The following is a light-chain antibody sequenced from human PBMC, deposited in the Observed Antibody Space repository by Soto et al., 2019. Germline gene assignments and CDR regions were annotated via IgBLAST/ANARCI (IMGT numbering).Light chain of an antibody. Sequence: DIIMTQSPATLSVAPGERVTFSCRASQGVSRKLAWYQHKPGQAPRLLISGASTRATGIPARFSGSGSGTEFTLTISSLQSEDCAIYYCQEYHSWPIAFGWATKV. J-gene: IGKJ4*01. CDR2: GAS. CDR3: QEYHSWPIA. CDR1: QGVSRK. V-gene: IGKV3-15*01.